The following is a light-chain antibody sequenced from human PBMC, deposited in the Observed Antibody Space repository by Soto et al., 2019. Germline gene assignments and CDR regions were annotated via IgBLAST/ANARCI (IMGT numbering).Light chain of an antibody. CDR2: DAS. CDR1: QSISSW. J-gene: IGKJ1*01. V-gene: IGKV1-5*01. CDR3: QQYASWT. Sequence: DIQMTQSPSTLSASVGDRVTITCRASQSISSWLAWYQQKPGKAPKLLIYDASSLQSGVPSRFGGSGSGTEFTLTISGLQPDDFATYYCQQYASWTFGQGTNVEIK.